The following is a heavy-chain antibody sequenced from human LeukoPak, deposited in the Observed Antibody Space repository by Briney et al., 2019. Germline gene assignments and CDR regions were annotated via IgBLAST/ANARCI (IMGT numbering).Heavy chain of an antibody. CDR2: ISYDGSNK. CDR1: GFTFSSYA. J-gene: IGHJ4*02. V-gene: IGHV3-30*04. CDR3: ARGEYYYDSSGYYEYFDY. D-gene: IGHD3-22*01. Sequence: GGSLRLSCAASGFTFSSYAMHWVRQAPGKGLEWVAVISYDGSNKYYADSVKGRFTISRDKSKNTLYLQMNSLRAEDTAVYYCARGEYYYDSSGYYEYFDYWGQGTLVTVSS.